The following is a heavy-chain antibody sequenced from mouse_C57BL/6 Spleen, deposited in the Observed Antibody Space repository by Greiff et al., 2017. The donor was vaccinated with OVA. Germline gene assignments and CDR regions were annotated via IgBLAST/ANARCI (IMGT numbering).Heavy chain of an antibody. Sequence: QVQLQQSGPGLVQPSQCLSITCTVSGFSLTSYGVHWVRQSPGKGLEWLGVIWRGGSTDYNAAFISRLSISKDNSKSQVFFKMNSLQADDTAIYYCARNGNYLYYYAMDYWGQGTSVTVSS. J-gene: IGHJ4*01. V-gene: IGHV2-2*01. CDR3: ARNGNYLYYYAMDY. CDR1: GFSLTSYG. CDR2: IWRGGST. D-gene: IGHD2-1*01.